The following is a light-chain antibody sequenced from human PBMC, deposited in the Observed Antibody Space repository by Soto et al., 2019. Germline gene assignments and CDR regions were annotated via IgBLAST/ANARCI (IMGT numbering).Light chain of an antibody. V-gene: IGKV1-5*03. CDR2: KAS. Sequence: DIQMTPSPSTLSASVGKRVTITCRASQSIDTWLAWYQQKPGKAPKLLIYKASSLESGVTSRFTGSGSETEFTLTIDSLQPDDFATYYCQHYKLFPSTFGQGTKVDIK. CDR1: QSIDTW. CDR3: QHYKLFPST. J-gene: IGKJ1*01.